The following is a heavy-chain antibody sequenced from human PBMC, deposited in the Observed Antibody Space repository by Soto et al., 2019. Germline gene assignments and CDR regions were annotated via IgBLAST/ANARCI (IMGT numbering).Heavy chain of an antibody. CDR2: TYYRSRWYN. CDR1: GDSVSSNSAA. CDR3: ARDLGRSEAFDI. V-gene: IGHV6-1*01. J-gene: IGHJ3*02. Sequence: PSQTLSLTCVISGDSVSSNSAAWTWIRQSPSRGLEWLGRTYYRSRWYNDYAVSVKSRITINPDTSKNQFSLQLKSVTPEDTAVYYCARDLGRSEAFDIWGQGTMVTVSS.